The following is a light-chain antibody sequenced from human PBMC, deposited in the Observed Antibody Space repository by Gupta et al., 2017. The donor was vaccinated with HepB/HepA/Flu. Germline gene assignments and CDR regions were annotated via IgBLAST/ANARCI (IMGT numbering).Light chain of an antibody. CDR3: QQRINGNSPLT. Sequence: EIVLTQSPATLSLSPGERATLSCRASQSVRNFLAWYQQKPGQAPRLLIYDASNRATGIPARFSGSGVGTDVTLTISSREPEDFAIYYCQQRINGNSPLTFGHGTKVDIK. J-gene: IGKJ3*01. CDR2: DAS. CDR1: QSVRNF. V-gene: IGKV3-11*01.